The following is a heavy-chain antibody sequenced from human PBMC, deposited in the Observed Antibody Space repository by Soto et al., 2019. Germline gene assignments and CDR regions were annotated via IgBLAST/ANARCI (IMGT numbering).Heavy chain of an antibody. CDR1: GGSISSGGYY. CDR2: IYYSGST. J-gene: IGHJ4*02. CDR3: ARVNYYDSSGYSQGLFDY. D-gene: IGHD3-22*01. Sequence: PSETLSLTCTVSGGSISSGGYYWSWIRQHPGKGLEWIGYIYYSGSTYYNPSLKSRVTISVDTSKNQFSLKLSSVTAADTAVYYCARVNYYDSSGYSQGLFDYWGQGTLVTVSS. V-gene: IGHV4-31*03.